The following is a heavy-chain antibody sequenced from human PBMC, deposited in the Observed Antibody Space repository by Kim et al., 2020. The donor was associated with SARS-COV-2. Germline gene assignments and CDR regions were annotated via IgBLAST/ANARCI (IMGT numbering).Heavy chain of an antibody. Sequence: GGSLRLSCSASRFPFRQYGIHWVRQAPGKGLEWVAVISYDGSQEFYAHSVRGRFTISRENSKKTVYLEMNSLRAEDTAVYFCAKDLVGGHYFDHWGQGT. CDR1: RFPFRQYG. J-gene: IGHJ4*02. CDR3: AKDLVGGHYFDH. CDR2: ISYDGSQE. D-gene: IGHD3-9*01. V-gene: IGHV3-30*18.